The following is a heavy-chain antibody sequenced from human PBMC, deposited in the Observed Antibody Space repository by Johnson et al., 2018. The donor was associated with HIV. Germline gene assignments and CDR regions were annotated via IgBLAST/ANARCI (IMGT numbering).Heavy chain of an antibody. CDR3: AKPPSMGADAFDI. CDR2: ISWDGGSK. CDR1: GFTFDDYT. Sequence: EVQLVESGGGLVQPGGSLRLSCAASGFTFDDYTMHWVRQAPRKGLEWVSLISWDGGSKYYADSVQGRFTISRDNSKNALYLQMSSLRPEDTAVYYCAKPPSMGADAFDIWGQGTMVTVSS. J-gene: IGHJ3*02. D-gene: IGHD3-16*01. V-gene: IGHV3-43*01.